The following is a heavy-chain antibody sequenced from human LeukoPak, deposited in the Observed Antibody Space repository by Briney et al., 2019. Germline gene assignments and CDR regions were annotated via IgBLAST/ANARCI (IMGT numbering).Heavy chain of an antibody. V-gene: IGHV4-34*01. J-gene: IGHJ4*02. Sequence: SETLSLTCALYGGSLSGYYWSWIRQPPGKGLEWIGEINHSGITNYNPSLKSRVTISVDTSKKQFSLKLSSVTAADTAVYYCARGRYSSGWYPDYWGQGTLVTVSS. CDR2: INHSGIT. CDR3: ARGRYSSGWYPDY. CDR1: GGSLSGYY. D-gene: IGHD6-19*01.